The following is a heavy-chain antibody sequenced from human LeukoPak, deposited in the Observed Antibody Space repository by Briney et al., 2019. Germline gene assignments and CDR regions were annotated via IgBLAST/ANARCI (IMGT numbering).Heavy chain of an antibody. CDR2: IYHSGST. V-gene: IGHV4-4*02. CDR1: GGSISSSNW. J-gene: IGHJ4*02. D-gene: IGHD1-26*01. Sequence: NPSGTLSLTCAVSGGSISSSNWWSWVRQPPGEGLEWIGEIYHSGSTNCNPSLKSRVTMSVDKSKNQFSLKLSSVTAADTAVYYCAKGVGTTTIFDYWGQGTLVTVSS. CDR3: AKGVGTTTIFDY.